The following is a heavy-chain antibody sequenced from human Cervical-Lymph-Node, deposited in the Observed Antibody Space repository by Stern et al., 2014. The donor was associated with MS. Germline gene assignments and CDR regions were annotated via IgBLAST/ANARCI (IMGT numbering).Heavy chain of an antibody. J-gene: IGHJ6*02. Sequence: QVQLVESGAEVKKPGSSVKVSCKASGGTFNSYAISWVRQAPGQGLEWMGGIIPIFDTTNYTQKFQGRVTVTPDETTTPAYMELDHLGSEEQAVYFWAKKQLGETNGQFHLYGMDVWGQGTTVTVSS. CDR1: GGTFNSYA. D-gene: IGHD3-16*01. V-gene: IGHV1-69*01. CDR3: AKKQLGETNGQFHLYGMDV. CDR2: IIPIFDTT.